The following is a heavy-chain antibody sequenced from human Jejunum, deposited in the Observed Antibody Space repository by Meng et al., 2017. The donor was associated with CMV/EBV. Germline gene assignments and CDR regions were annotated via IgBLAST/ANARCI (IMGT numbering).Heavy chain of an antibody. Sequence: QVQLGESGPELVKPSETRSLTCAVSGDSITKHNWWAWVRQPPGEGLEWIGEIPHRGSSAYNPSLQSRVSMSIDKSKNQFSLKLTSVTAADTAVYHCLRGSGGSVWGQGTLVTVSS. D-gene: IGHD3-10*01. J-gene: IGHJ1*01. CDR1: GDSITKHNW. CDR3: LRGSGGSV. CDR2: IPHRGSS. V-gene: IGHV4-4*02.